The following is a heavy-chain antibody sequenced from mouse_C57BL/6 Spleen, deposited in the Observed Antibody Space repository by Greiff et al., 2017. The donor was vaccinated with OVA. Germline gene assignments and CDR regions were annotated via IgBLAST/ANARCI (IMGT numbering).Heavy chain of an antibody. CDR3: ARHFDSWFAY. V-gene: IGHV1-61*01. CDR1: GYTFTSYW. Sequence: QVHVKQSGAELVRPGSSVKLSCKASGYTFTSYWMDWVKQRPGQGLEWIGNIYPSDSETHYNQKFKDKATLTVDKSSSTAYMQLSSLTSEDSAVYYCARHFDSWFAYWGQGTLVTVSA. CDR2: IYPSDSET. J-gene: IGHJ3*01. D-gene: IGHD2-4*01.